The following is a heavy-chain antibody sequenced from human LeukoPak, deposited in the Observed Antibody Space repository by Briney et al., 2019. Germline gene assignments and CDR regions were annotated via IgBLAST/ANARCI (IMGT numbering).Heavy chain of an antibody. Sequence: SVKVSCKASGGTFSSYAISWVRQAPGQGLEWMGGIIPIFGTANYAQKFQGRVTITADESTSTAYMELSSLRSEDTAVYYCARSPGYSSSWLPFDYWGQGALVTVSS. CDR2: IIPIFGTA. CDR3: ARSPGYSSSWLPFDY. CDR1: GGTFSSYA. V-gene: IGHV1-69*01. D-gene: IGHD6-13*01. J-gene: IGHJ4*02.